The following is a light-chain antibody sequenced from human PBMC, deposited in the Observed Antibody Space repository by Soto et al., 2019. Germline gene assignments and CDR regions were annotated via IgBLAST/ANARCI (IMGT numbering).Light chain of an antibody. CDR1: SSDVGGYKY. CDR2: DVS. V-gene: IGLV2-14*01. J-gene: IGLJ1*01. CDR3: SSYTSSSTLGV. Sequence: QSALTQPASVSGSPGQSITISCTGTSSDVGGYKYVSWYQLHPGKAPKLTIFDVSNRPSGVSNRFSGSKSGNTASLTISGLQAEDEADYYCSSYTSSSTLGVFGTGTKLTVL.